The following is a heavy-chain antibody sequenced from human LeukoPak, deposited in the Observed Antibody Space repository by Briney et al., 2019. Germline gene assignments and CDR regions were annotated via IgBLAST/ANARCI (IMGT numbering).Heavy chain of an antibody. J-gene: IGHJ6*03. CDR1: GLPFRNYN. CDR3: ARDPYSGNYGHDYYYYMDV. CDR2: ITSNDTYI. Sequence: GGSLTLSCAASGLPFRNYNMNGVRQAPGKTMKWVSSITSNDTYILFADSVGGRFPICRDNAKNSLYLQMDSLGPECTAVYYCARDPYSGNYGHDYYYYMDVWGKGTTVTIS. D-gene: IGHD1-26*01. V-gene: IGHV3-21*01.